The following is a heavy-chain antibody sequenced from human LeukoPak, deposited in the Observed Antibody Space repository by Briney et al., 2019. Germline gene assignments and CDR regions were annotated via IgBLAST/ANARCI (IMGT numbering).Heavy chain of an antibody. Sequence: PGGSLRLSCAASGFTFNNYRMNWVRQAPGKGLEWVSSISTTSSYIYYADSVKGRFTISRDNAKNSLYMQMNSLRAEDTAVYFCARGEFDSNTYYYYYFDHWGQGTLVTVTS. CDR3: ARGEFDSNTYYYYYFDH. D-gene: IGHD3-22*01. J-gene: IGHJ4*02. CDR1: GFTFNNYR. V-gene: IGHV3-21*01. CDR2: ISTTSSYI.